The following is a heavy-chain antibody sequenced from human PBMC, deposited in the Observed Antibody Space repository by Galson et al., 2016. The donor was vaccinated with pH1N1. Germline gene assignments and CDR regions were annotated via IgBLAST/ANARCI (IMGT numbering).Heavy chain of an antibody. CDR2: IFPGYSDT. CDR1: GYSFTRYW. Sequence: QSGAEVKKPGESLKISCKGSGYSFTRYWIGWVRQMPGKGLEWMGIIFPGYSDTRYSPSFPGQVTISADKSISTAYLQCSSLKASDTAMYYCARHSGDGYRYGSERYFDYWGQGTLVTVPS. V-gene: IGHV5-51*01. D-gene: IGHD5-18*01. J-gene: IGHJ4*02. CDR3: ARHSGDGYRYGSERYFDY.